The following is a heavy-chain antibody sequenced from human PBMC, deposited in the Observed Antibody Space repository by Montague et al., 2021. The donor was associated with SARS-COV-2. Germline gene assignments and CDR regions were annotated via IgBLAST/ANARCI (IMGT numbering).Heavy chain of an antibody. CDR3: ARDGAAGYYDSSGYYYTTDASFYRDV. CDR2: ISYDGSNK. J-gene: IGHJ6*03. CDR1: GFTFSSYA. Sequence: SLRLSFAASGFTFSSYAMHWVRQAPGKGLEWVAVISYDGSNKYYADSVKGRFTISRDNSKNTLYLQMNSLRAEDTAVYYCARDGAAGYYDSSGYYYTTDASFYRDVWGKGTTVTVSS. V-gene: IGHV3-30*04. D-gene: IGHD3-22*01.